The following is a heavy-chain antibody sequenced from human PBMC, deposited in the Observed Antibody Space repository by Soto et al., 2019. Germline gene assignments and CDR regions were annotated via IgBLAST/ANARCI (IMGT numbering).Heavy chain of an antibody. D-gene: IGHD3-22*01. CDR2: ISASGGEI. V-gene: IGHV3-48*02. Sequence: PVGSLRLSCAASGFTFSTYTMNWVRQAPGKGLEWVSYISASGGEIYYADSVRGRFTISRDNARNSMYLQMNSLRDEDTAVYYCARGSDDGTASKFDYWGQGTLVTVSS. CDR1: GFTFSTYT. CDR3: ARGSDDGTASKFDY. J-gene: IGHJ4*02.